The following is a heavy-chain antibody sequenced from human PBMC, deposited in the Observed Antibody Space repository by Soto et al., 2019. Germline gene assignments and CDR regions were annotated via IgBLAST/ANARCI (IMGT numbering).Heavy chain of an antibody. Sequence: ASVKVSCKASGGTFSTYALSWVRLAPGQGLEWMGWLRTYDGHTDYAQNLQGRVTMTTDTSTNTAYMELRSLRSDDTAVYYCARDRLHTSSSITFDYWGQGALVTVSS. CDR3: ARDRLHTSSSITFDY. V-gene: IGHV1-18*01. CDR1: GGTFSTYA. D-gene: IGHD6-6*01. J-gene: IGHJ4*02. CDR2: LRTYDGHT.